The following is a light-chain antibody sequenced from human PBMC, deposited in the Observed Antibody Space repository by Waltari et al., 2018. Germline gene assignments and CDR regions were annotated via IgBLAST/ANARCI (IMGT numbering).Light chain of an antibody. Sequence: QSVLTQPPSASGTPGQRVTISCSGSSSNIGSNFVYWYQQLPGPAPKLLIYRNNQRPSGVPDRFSGSKSGTSASLAISGLRSEDEADYYCAPWDDSLSGPGVFGGGTKLTVL. CDR1: SSNIGSNF. CDR2: RNN. J-gene: IGLJ3*02. CDR3: APWDDSLSGPGV. V-gene: IGLV1-47*01.